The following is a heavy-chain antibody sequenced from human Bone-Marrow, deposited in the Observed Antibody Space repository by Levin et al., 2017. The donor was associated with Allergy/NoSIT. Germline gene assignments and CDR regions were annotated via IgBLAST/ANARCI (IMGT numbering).Heavy chain of an antibody. CDR1: GYTFTSYG. D-gene: IGHD3-9*01. J-gene: IGHJ3*02. V-gene: IGHV1-18*01. Sequence: ASVKVSCKASGYTFTSYGISWVRQAPGQGLEWMGWISAYNGNTNYAQKLQGRVTMTTDTSTSTAYMELRSLRSDDTAVYYCARTQRYYDILTGYPTLDAFDIWGQGTMVTVSS. CDR2: ISAYNGNT. CDR3: ARTQRYYDILTGYPTLDAFDI.